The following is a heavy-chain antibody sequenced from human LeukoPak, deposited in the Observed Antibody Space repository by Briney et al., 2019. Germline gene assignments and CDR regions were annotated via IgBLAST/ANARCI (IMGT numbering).Heavy chain of an antibody. CDR3: ARGSIGYSSQYFQH. D-gene: IGHD3-22*01. V-gene: IGHV3-53*01. CDR1: GFTVSSNY. J-gene: IGHJ1*01. Sequence: QPGGSLRLSCAASGFTVSSNYMSWVRQAPGKGLEWVSVIYSGGSTYYADSVKGQFTISRDNSKNTLYLQMNSLRAEHTAVYYCARGSIGYSSQYFQHWGQGTLVTVSS. CDR2: IYSGGST.